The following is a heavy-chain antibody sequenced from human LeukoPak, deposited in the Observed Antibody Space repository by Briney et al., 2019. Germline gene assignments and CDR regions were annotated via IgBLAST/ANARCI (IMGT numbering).Heavy chain of an antibody. CDR2: IYHSGST. J-gene: IGHJ4*02. CDR3: ARDPVEIATTEFDY. Sequence: SETLSLTCTVSGYSISSGYYWGWIRQPPGQGLEWIGSIYHSGSTYYNPSLKSRVTISVDTSKNQFSLKLSSVTAADTAVYYCARDPVEIATTEFDYWGQGTLVTVSS. D-gene: IGHD5-24*01. CDR1: GYSISSGYY. V-gene: IGHV4-38-2*02.